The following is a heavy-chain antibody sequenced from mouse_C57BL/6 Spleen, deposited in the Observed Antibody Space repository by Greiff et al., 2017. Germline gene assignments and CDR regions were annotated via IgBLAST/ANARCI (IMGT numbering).Heavy chain of an antibody. D-gene: IGHD1-1*01. CDR2: IYPGDGDT. V-gene: IGHV1-82*01. Sequence: QVQLQQSGPELVKPGASVKISCKASGYAFSSSWMNWVKQRPGKGLEWIGRIYPGDGDTNYNGKFKGKATLTADKSSSTAYMQLSSLTSEDSAVYFCARGGTTVVPDYWGQGTTLTVSS. J-gene: IGHJ2*01. CDR1: GYAFSSSW. CDR3: ARGGTTVVPDY.